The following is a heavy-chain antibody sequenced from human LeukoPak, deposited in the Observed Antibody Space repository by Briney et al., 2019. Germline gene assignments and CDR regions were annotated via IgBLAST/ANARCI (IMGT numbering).Heavy chain of an antibody. J-gene: IGHJ6*02. Sequence: PGRSLRLSCAASGFTFSSYGMHWVRQAPGKGLEWVAVIWYDGSNKYYADSVKGRFTISRDNSKNTLYLQMNSLRAEDTAVYYCARRDYYGSGRDYYYYGMDLWGQGTTVTVSS. D-gene: IGHD3-10*01. CDR2: IWYDGSNK. CDR1: GFTFSSYG. V-gene: IGHV3-33*01. CDR3: ARRDYYGSGRDYYYYGMDL.